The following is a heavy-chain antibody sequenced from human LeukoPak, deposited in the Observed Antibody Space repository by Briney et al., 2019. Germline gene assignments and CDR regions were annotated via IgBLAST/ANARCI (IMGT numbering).Heavy chain of an antibody. CDR1: GGSFSGYY. CDR3: ARTSDRYCSGGSCYLAF. CDR2: INHRGSA. Sequence: SETLSLTCAVYGGSFSGYYWSWVRQPPGKGLEWIGEINHRGSANYNPSLKSRVTISIDTSKNQFSLKVTFVTAADTAVYYCARTSDRYCSGGSCYLAFWGQGTLVTVSS. J-gene: IGHJ4*02. D-gene: IGHD2-15*01. V-gene: IGHV4-34*01.